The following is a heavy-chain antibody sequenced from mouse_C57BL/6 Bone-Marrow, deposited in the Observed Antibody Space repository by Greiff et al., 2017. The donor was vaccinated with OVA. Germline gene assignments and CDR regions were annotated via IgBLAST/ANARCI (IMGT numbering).Heavy chain of an antibody. D-gene: IGHD2-5*01. V-gene: IGHV6-3*01. J-gene: IGHJ4*01. CDR3: TGYSNLYAMDY. Sequence: EVQLVESGGGLVQPGGSMKLSCVASGFTFSNYWMNWVRQSPEKGLEWVAQIRLKSDNYATHYAESVKGRFTISRDDSKSSVYLQMNNLRAEDTGMYYCTGYSNLYAMDYWGQGTSVTVSS. CDR1: GFTFSNYW. CDR2: IRLKSDNYAT.